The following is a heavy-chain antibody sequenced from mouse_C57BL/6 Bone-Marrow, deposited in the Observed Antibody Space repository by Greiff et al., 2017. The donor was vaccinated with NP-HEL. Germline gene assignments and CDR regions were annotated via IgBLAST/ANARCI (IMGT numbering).Heavy chain of an antibody. J-gene: IGHJ1*03. V-gene: IGHV10-1*01. CDR3: VTNYYGSSWYFDV. D-gene: IGHD1-1*01. CDR2: IRSKSNNYAT. CDR1: GFSFNTYA. Sequence: EVKLMESGGGLVQPKGSLRLSCAASGFSFNTYAMNWVRQAPGKGLEWVARIRSKSNNYATYYADSVKDRFTISRDDSESMLYLQMNNLKTEDTAMYYCVTNYYGSSWYFDVWGTGTTVTVSS.